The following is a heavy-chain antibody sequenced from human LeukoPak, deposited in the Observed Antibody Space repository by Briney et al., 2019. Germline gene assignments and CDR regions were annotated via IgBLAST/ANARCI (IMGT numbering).Heavy chain of an antibody. J-gene: IGHJ3*02. CDR1: GYTFTSYD. D-gene: IGHD3-22*01. CDR3: ARGLSPYYYDSSVKNDALDI. Sequence: ASVKVSCKASGYTFTSYDINWVRQATGQGLEWMGWMNPHSGNTGYEQKFQGRVTMTRNTSISTAYMELSSLRSEDTAVYYCARGLSPYYYDSSVKNDALDIWGQGTMVTVSS. V-gene: IGHV1-8*01. CDR2: MNPHSGNT.